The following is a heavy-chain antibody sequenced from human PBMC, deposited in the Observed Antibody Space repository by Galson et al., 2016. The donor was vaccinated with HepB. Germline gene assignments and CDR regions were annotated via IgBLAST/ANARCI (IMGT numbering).Heavy chain of an antibody. CDR3: ARAGYNWNYFDY. D-gene: IGHD1-20*01. J-gene: IGHJ4*02. CDR2: FYTSGST. Sequence: SETLSLTCTVSGGSISSYYWNWIRQPSGKGLEWTGRFYTSGSTNYNPSLNSRVTVSVDTSKNQFSLRMTSVTAADTAVYYCARAGYNWNYFDYWGQGTLVTVSS. CDR1: GGSISSYY. V-gene: IGHV4-4*07.